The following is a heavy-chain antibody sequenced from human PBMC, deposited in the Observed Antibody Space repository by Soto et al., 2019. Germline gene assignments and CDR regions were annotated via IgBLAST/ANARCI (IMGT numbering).Heavy chain of an antibody. Sequence: PSETLSLTYSVSGGSISKFYWSWIGKTAGKGLEWMGRVYATGTTDYNPSLRSRVAMSVDISKKTFSLRLTSVTAADTGVYYCVRDGSKTLRDWFDPWGQGKLVTVSS. CDR2: VYATGTT. V-gene: IGHV4-4*07. D-gene: IGHD4-17*01. CDR3: VRDGSKTLRDWFDP. J-gene: IGHJ5*02. CDR1: GGSISKFY.